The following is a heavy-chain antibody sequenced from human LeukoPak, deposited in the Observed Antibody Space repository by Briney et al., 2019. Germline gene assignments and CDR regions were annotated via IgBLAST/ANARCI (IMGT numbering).Heavy chain of an antibody. D-gene: IGHD3-22*01. CDR1: GDSISRSDSY. Sequence: SETLSLTCSVSGDSISRSDSYWDWIRQPPGKGLEWIGTLYYTGRTYYSPSLKSRVTMSVDTSNNQFSLNLRSVTAADTAVYYCARRRYYDGSGYLEWGQGTLLSVST. CDR2: LYYTGRT. J-gene: IGHJ1*01. CDR3: ARRRYYDGSGYLE. V-gene: IGHV4-39*01.